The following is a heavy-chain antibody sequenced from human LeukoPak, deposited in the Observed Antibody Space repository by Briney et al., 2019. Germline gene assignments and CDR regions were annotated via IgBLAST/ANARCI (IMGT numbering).Heavy chain of an antibody. J-gene: IGHJ5*01. CDR1: GFTFNDYY. CDR3: ATDGAGFDT. V-gene: IGHV3-11*01. CDR2: INIGGTNT. Sequence: GGSLRLSCAASGFTFNDYYMSWIRQAPGKGLEWLSYINIGGTNTHYADSVKGRFTISRDNAKKSLYLEMNNLRAEDTAVYYCATDGAGFDTWGHGVMVTVSS.